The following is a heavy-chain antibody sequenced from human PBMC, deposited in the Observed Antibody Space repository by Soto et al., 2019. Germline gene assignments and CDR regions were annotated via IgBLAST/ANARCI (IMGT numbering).Heavy chain of an antibody. CDR3: ARRRVNIRTFYSGLKTHCFDY. CDR1: GGSISSSSYY. J-gene: IGHJ4*02. CDR2: IDYSGST. V-gene: IGHV4-39*01. D-gene: IGHD6-19*01. Sequence: QLQLQESGPGLVKPSETLSLTCAVSGGSISSSSYYWGWIRQPPGKGLGWIGSIDYSGSTYYTPSLKSRVAFPVGTSKNQFSQKRNSVTAADTAVYYCARRRVNIRTFYSGLKTHCFDYWGQGTLVTVSS.